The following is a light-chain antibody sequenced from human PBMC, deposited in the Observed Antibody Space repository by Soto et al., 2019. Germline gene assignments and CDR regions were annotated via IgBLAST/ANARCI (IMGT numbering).Light chain of an antibody. V-gene: IGKV3-15*01. CDR3: QQYDNWPIT. Sequence: DIVMTQSPATLSVSPGERATLSCRASQSVSSNLAWYQQKPGQAPRLLISGASTRATGIPARLSGSGSGKEFTLTISSLRSEDFAVYYCQQYDNWPITFGQGTRLEI. CDR2: GAS. CDR1: QSVSSN. J-gene: IGKJ5*01.